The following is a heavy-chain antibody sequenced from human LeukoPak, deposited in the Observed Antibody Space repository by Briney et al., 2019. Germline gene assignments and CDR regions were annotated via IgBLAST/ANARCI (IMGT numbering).Heavy chain of an antibody. CDR1: GGSISSYY. CDR2: IYYSGST. J-gene: IGHJ6*03. CDR3: ARVGVTGELYPDYYYYMDV. Sequence: PSGTLSLTCTVSGGSISSYYWSWIRQPPGKGLEWIGYIYYSGSTNYNPSLKSRVTISVDTSKNQFSLKLSSVTAADTAVYYCARVGVTGELYPDYYYYMDVWGKGTTVTVSS. V-gene: IGHV4-59*01. D-gene: IGHD1-20*01.